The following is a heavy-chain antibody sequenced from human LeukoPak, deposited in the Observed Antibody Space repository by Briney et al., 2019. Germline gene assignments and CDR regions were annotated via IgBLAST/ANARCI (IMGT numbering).Heavy chain of an antibody. V-gene: IGHV4-61*01. CDR1: GGSVSSGSYY. D-gene: IGHD3-9*01. J-gene: IGHJ5*02. CDR2: IYYSGST. CDR3: ARLDILTTANFDP. Sequence: PSETLSLTCTVSGGSVSSGSYYWSWIRQPPGKGLEWIGYIYYSGSTNYNPSLKSRVTISVDTSKNQFSLRLSSVTAADTAVYYCARLDILTTANFDPWGQGTLVTVSS.